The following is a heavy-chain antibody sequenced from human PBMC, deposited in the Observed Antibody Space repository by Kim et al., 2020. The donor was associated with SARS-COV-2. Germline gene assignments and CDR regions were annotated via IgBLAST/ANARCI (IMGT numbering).Heavy chain of an antibody. D-gene: IGHD3-10*01. J-gene: IGHJ5*02. Sequence: SLKSRVTISVDTSKNQFSLKLSSVTAADTAVYYCARHFYGSGSGLNWFDPWGQGTLVTVSS. CDR3: ARHFYGSGSGLNWFDP. V-gene: IGHV4-34*01.